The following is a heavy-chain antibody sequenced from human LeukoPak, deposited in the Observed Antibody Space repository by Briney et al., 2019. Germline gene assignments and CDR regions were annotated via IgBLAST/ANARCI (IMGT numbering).Heavy chain of an antibody. D-gene: IGHD3-10*01. J-gene: IGHJ4*02. V-gene: IGHV3-21*04. CDR1: GFTLSSYN. CDR2: ISYRSSDI. CDR3: AKDIMAYGSGPYYFDY. Sequence: GGSLRLSCAASGFTLSSYNMKWVRQAPGKGLEWVSSISYRSSDIEYADSVKGRFTISRDNAKNSLYLQMNSLRAEDTALYYCAKDIMAYGSGPYYFDYWGQGTLVTVSS.